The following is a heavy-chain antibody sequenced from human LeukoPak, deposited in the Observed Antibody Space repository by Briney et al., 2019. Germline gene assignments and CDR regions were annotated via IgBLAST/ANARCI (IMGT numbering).Heavy chain of an antibody. V-gene: IGHV1-2*02. CDR2: INCNSGAT. J-gene: IGHJ5*02. Sequence: GASVKVSCKASGYTFSDYHMHWVRQAPGQGLEWMGWINCNSGATNYAQKFQGRVTMTRDTSLTTTYMDLSRLTSDDTAVYYCARELGGGTTREDWLDPWGQGTLVTVSS. CDR3: ARELGGGTTREDWLDP. CDR1: GYTFSDYH. D-gene: IGHD1-1*01.